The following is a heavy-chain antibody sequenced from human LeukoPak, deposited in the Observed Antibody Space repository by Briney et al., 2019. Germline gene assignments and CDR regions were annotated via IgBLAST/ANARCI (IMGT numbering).Heavy chain of an antibody. CDR1: GASISSSSNY. D-gene: IGHD2-15*01. J-gene: IGHJ4*02. V-gene: IGHV4-39*01. CDR2: IYYSGSA. CDR3: ARLYCSGGSCYSGLGSADY. Sequence: SETLSPTCTVSGASISSSSNYWGWIRQPPGKGLEWIGSIYYSGSASYNPSLKSRVTISVDTSKNQFSLKLSSVTAADTAMYYCARLYCSGGSCYSGLGSADYWGQGTLVTVAS.